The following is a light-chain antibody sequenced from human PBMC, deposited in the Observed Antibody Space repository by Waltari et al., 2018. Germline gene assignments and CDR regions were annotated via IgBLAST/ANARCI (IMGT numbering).Light chain of an antibody. V-gene: IGLV2-18*02. J-gene: IGLJ2*01. Sequence: QSALTQPPSVSGSPGQSVTISCTGPSSAVGSYNRVSWYQQPPGTAPKLIIYEVSKRPSGVPDRFSGSKSGNTASLTISGLQAEDEADYYCSSYTSSSTVVFGGGTKLTVL. CDR2: EVS. CDR1: SSAVGSYNR. CDR3: SSYTSSSTVV.